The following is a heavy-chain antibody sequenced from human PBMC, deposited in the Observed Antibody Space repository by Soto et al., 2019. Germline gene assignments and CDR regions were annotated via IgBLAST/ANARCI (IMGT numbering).Heavy chain of an antibody. CDR2: ISGSGGST. D-gene: IGHD3-22*01. CDR1: GYSLRNYA. J-gene: IGHJ4*01. V-gene: IGHV3-23*01. Sequence: GCLSVARAASGYSLRNYAMNCVRQAPGKGLEWVSAISGSGGSTYYADSVKGQFTISRDNSKNTLYLQMNSLRAEDTAVYYCAKAALTMIVVAPNYWGHGTLVTVSS. CDR3: AKAALTMIVVAPNY.